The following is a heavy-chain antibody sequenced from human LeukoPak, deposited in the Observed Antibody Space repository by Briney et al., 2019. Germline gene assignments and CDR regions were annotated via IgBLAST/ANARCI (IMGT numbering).Heavy chain of an antibody. Sequence: ASVKVSCKPSGFTFTTYSMHWVRQAPGERLEWMGWINAANGNTQYSQKFQGRVTITRDTSASTAYMELSSLRSEDTAVYYCVRGAPIRVAVAATFDPWGQGTLVTVPS. CDR1: GFTFTTYS. V-gene: IGHV1-3*01. CDR2: INAANGNT. CDR3: VRGAPIRVAVAATFDP. D-gene: IGHD6-19*01. J-gene: IGHJ5*02.